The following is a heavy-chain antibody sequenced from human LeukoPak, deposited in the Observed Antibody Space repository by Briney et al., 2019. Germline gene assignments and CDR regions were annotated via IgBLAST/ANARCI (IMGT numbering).Heavy chain of an antibody. Sequence: SGTLSLTCAVSGGSISSSNWWSWVRQPPGKGLEWIGEIYHSGSTNYNPSLKSRVTISVDKSKNQFSLKLSSVTAADTAVYYCARNPYGDYVNYYGMDVWGQGTTVAVSS. V-gene: IGHV4-4*02. CDR1: GGSISSSNW. D-gene: IGHD4-17*01. CDR2: IYHSGST. CDR3: ARNPYGDYVNYYGMDV. J-gene: IGHJ6*02.